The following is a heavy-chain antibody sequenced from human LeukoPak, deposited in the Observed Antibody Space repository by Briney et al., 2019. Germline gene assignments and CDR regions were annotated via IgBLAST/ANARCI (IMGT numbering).Heavy chain of an antibody. CDR2: MYTGGTT. V-gene: IGHV3-66*01. CDR1: GFTVSGTH. J-gene: IGHJ3*02. Sequence: PGGSLRLSCAASGFTVSGTHMSWVRQAPGKGLEWVSAMYTGGTTYYSDSVTGRFTVSRDTSRNTLFLHMNSLRAEDTAVYYCARATNDYVWGSYRLNAFDIWGQGTMVTVSS. D-gene: IGHD3-16*02. CDR3: ARATNDYVWGSYRLNAFDI.